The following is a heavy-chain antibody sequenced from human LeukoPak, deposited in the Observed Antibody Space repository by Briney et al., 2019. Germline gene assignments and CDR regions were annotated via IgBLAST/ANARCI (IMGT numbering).Heavy chain of an antibody. J-gene: IGHJ5*02. V-gene: IGHV3-7*01. CDR1: GFTFSSYW. CDR3: ARDKGVVGQFDP. Sequence: GGSLRLSCAASGFTFSSYWVSWVRQAPGQGLEWVANTKEDGSEKYYVDSVKGRFTISRDNAKKSLYLQMNSLRAEDTAVYYCARDKGVVGQFDPWGQGTLVTVSS. D-gene: IGHD3-3*01. CDR2: TKEDGSEK.